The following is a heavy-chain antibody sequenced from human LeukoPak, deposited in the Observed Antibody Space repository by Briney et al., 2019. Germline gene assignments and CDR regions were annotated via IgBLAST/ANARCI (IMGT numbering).Heavy chain of an antibody. CDR2: INPSNGIT. CDR1: GYTFTSYY. V-gene: IGHV1-2*02. J-gene: IGHJ4*02. D-gene: IGHD2-21*01. CDR3: ARGQLQKTDY. Sequence: ASVKVSCKASGYTFTSYYMHRVRQAPGQGLEWMGIINPSNGITTYAQKFQGRVTMTRDTSSTTAYMELSGLRSDDTAIYHCARGQLQKTDYWGQGTLVTVSS.